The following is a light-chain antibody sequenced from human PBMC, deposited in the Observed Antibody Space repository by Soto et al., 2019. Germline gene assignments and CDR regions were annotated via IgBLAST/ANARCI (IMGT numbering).Light chain of an antibody. CDR3: QFYNSYSWT. CDR2: EAS. Sequence: DIQITQSPSTLSASVGDRVTITCRANQFISTWVAWFQQKPGKAPRLLIHEASALESGVPSRFSGSRSGTEFTLSISSMQRDDFANYYCQFYNSYSWTFGQGTKVDIK. J-gene: IGKJ1*01. V-gene: IGKV1-5*01. CDR1: QFISTW.